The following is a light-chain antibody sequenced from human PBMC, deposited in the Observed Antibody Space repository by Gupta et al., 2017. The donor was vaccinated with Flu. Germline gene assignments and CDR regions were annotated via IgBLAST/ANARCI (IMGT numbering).Light chain of an antibody. CDR2: GAS. V-gene: IGKV3-20*01. CDR1: QSVSSNS. Sequence: GTLSLSPGERATLSCRASQSVSSNSLAWYQQKPGQAPRLLIYGASSRATAIPDSFSGSGSGTDFTLTISRLEPEDFAVYYCQQYGSSPYTFGQGTKLEIK. J-gene: IGKJ2*01. CDR3: QQYGSSPYT.